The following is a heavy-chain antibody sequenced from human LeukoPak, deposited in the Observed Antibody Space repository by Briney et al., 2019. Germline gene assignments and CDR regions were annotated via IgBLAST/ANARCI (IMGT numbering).Heavy chain of an antibody. D-gene: IGHD2-15*01. CDR3: ARGPCSGGSCYLWGYFDY. CDR2: IYHSGST. V-gene: IGHV4-38-2*01. J-gene: IGHJ4*02. Sequence: SETLSLTCAVSGYSTSSGYYWGWIRQPPGKGLEWIGSIYHSGSTNYNPSLKSRVTISVDTSKNQFSLKLSSVTAADTAVYYCARGPCSGGSCYLWGYFDYWGQGTLVTVAS. CDR1: GYSTSSGYY.